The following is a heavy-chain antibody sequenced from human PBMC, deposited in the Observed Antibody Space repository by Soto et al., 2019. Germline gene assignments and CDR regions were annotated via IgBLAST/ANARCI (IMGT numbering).Heavy chain of an antibody. J-gene: IGHJ4*02. D-gene: IGHD3-10*01. V-gene: IGHV4-34*01. CDR1: GGSFSGYY. Sequence: QVQLQQWGAGLLKPSETLSLTCAVYGGSFSGYYWSWIRQSPGRGLEWIGEINHRGSTSYNPSLKSRVSRSVDTSKKQFSLHLGSVTAADTAIYYCARGGPVVRGAVDYWGQGTLVTVSS. CDR2: INHRGST. CDR3: ARGGPVVRGAVDY.